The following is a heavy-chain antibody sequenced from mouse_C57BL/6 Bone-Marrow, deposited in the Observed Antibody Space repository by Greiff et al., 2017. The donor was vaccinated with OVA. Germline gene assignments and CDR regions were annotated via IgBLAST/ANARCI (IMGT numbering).Heavy chain of an antibody. CDR3: ARGGSSGGYYAMDY. J-gene: IGHJ4*01. V-gene: IGHV1-47*01. D-gene: IGHD1-1*01. Sequence: VQLQESGAELVKPGASVKMSCKASGYTFTTYPIEWMKQNHGKSLEWIGNFHPYNDDTKYNEKFKGKATLTVEKSSSTVYLELSRLTSDDSAVYSGARGGSSGGYYAMDYWGQGTSVTVSS. CDR2: FHPYNDDT. CDR1: GYTFTTYP.